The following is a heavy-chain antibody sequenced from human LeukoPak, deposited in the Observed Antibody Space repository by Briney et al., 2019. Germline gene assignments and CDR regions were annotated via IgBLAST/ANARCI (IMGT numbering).Heavy chain of an antibody. Sequence: SETLSLTCAVYGGSFSGYYWSWIRQPPGKGLEWIGEINHSGSTNYNPSLKSRVTISVDTSKNQFSLKLSSVTAADTAVYYCARGRLDYGDYGLWFDPWGQGTLVTVSS. CDR3: ARGRLDYGDYGLWFDP. CDR2: INHSGST. J-gene: IGHJ5*02. CDR1: GGSFSGYY. V-gene: IGHV4-34*01. D-gene: IGHD4-17*01.